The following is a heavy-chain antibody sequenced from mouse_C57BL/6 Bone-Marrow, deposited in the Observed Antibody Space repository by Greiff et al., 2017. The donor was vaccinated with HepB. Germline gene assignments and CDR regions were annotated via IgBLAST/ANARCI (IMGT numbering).Heavy chain of an antibody. D-gene: IGHD1-1*01. CDR3: ASPYYYGRGDYAMDY. J-gene: IGHJ4*01. CDR1: GFSFTSYG. Sequence: VQLQESGPGLVQPSQSLSITCTVSGFSFTSYGVHWVRQSPGKGLEWLGVIWSGGSTDYTAAFISRLSISKDNSKSQVFFKMNSLQADDTAIYYCASPYYYGRGDYAMDYWGQGTSVTVSS. CDR2: IWSGGST. V-gene: IGHV2-2*01.